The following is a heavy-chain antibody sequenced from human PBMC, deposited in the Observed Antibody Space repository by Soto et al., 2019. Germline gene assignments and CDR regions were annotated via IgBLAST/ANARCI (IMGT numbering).Heavy chain of an antibody. V-gene: IGHV3-23*01. D-gene: IGHD3-9*01. CDR2: ISGSGGST. Sequence: EVQLLESGGGLVQPGGSLRLSCAASGFTFRSYAMSWVRQAPGKGLDWVSGISGSGGSTNYADSVKGRFTISRDNSKNTLYLQMNILRAEDTAVYYCAKDPFDWLSGSFDPWCQGTLVTVSS. J-gene: IGHJ5*02. CDR3: AKDPFDWLSGSFDP. CDR1: GFTFRSYA.